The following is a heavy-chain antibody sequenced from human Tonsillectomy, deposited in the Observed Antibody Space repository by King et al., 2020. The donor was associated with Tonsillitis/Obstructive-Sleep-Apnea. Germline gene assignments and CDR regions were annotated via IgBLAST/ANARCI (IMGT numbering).Heavy chain of an antibody. D-gene: IGHD6-19*01. CDR3: AREVAGILDYFDY. CDR2: INPNSGGT. Sequence: QLVQSGAEVKKPGASVKVSCKASGYTFTGYYMHWVRQAPGQGREWMGRINPNSGGTNYAQKFQGRVTMTRDTSISTAYMELSRLRSDDTVVYYCAREVAGILDYFDYWGQGTLVTVSS. CDR1: GYTFTGYY. V-gene: IGHV1-2*05. J-gene: IGHJ4*02.